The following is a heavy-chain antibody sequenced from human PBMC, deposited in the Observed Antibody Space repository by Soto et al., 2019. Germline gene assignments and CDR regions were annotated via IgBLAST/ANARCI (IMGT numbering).Heavy chain of an antibody. CDR2: INAGNGNT. CDR3: ATASALPPSHSSGRLY. V-gene: IGHV1-3*01. CDR1: GYTFTSYA. Sequence: GASVKVSCKASGYTFTSYAMHWVRQAPGQRLEWMGWINAGNGNTKYSQKFQGRVTITRDTSASTAYMELSSLRSEDTAVYYCATASALPPSHSSGRLYWGQGTLVTVSS. D-gene: IGHD6-19*01. J-gene: IGHJ4*02.